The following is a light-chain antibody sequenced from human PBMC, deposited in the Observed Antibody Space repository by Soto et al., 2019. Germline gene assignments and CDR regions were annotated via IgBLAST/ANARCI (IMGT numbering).Light chain of an antibody. Sequence: QSALTQPASVSGSPGQSITISCTGTSSDIGGYNYVSWYQQHPGKAPKLMIYEVVNRPSGLSYRLSGSKSGNTASLTISGLQAEDEADYYCSSYTSSSTVVFGGGTKVTVL. J-gene: IGLJ2*01. CDR3: SSYTSSSTVV. CDR2: EVV. V-gene: IGLV2-14*01. CDR1: SSDIGGYNY.